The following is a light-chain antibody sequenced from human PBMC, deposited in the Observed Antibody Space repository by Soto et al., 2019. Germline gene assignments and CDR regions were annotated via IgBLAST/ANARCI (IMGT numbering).Light chain of an antibody. CDR3: LHYGGSPPYT. CDR1: KNSY. V-gene: IGKV3-20*01. J-gene: IGKJ2*01. Sequence: EIVLTQSPGTLSLSPGERAILSCRTSKNSYLAWYQQKSGQAPRLLIYGASTRATGITDRFSGSGSGTDFTLTISRLEHEDFAVYYCLHYGGSPPYTFGQGTKLEIQ. CDR2: GAS.